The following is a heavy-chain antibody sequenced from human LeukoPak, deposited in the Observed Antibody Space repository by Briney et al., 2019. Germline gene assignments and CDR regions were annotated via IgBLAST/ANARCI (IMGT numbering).Heavy chain of an antibody. D-gene: IGHD6-13*01. Sequence: PSQTLSLTCTVSGGSISSGGYYWSWIRQHPGKGPEWIGYIYYSGSTYYNPSLKSRVTISVDTSKNQFSLKLSSVTAADTAVYYCASGGRGYSSTNIGDGNFDYWGQGTLVTVSS. J-gene: IGHJ4*02. CDR1: GGSISSGGYY. V-gene: IGHV4-31*03. CDR3: ASGGRGYSSTNIGDGNFDY. CDR2: IYYSGST.